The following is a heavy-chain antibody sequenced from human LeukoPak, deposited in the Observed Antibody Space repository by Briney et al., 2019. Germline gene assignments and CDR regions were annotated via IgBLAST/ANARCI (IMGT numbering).Heavy chain of an antibody. CDR3: AKDSGIVVVTFYFDY. D-gene: IGHD2-21*02. CDR2: IWYDGSNN. J-gene: IGHJ4*02. V-gene: IGHV3-33*06. Sequence: GGSLRLSCAASGFTFSSYGMHWVRQAPGKGLEWVAVIWYDGSNNYYADSVKGRFTTSRDNSKNTLYLQMNSLRAEDTAVYYCAKDSGIVVVTFYFDYWGQGTLVTVSS. CDR1: GFTFSSYG.